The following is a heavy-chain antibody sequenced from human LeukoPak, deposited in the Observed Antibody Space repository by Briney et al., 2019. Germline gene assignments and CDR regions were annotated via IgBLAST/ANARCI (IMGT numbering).Heavy chain of an antibody. Sequence: PSETLSLTCAVYGGSFSGYYWSWIRQPPGKGLEWIGEINHSGSTNYNPSLKSRVTISVDTSKNQFSLKPSSVTAADTAVYYCARGLTDIVVVPAAKSRYFDLWGRGTLVTVSS. V-gene: IGHV4-34*01. CDR3: ARGLTDIVVVPAAKSRYFDL. CDR1: GGSFSGYY. D-gene: IGHD2-2*01. CDR2: INHSGST. J-gene: IGHJ2*01.